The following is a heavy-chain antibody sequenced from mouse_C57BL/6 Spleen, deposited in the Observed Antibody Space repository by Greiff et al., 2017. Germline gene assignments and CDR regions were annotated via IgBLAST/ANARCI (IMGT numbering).Heavy chain of an antibody. V-gene: IGHV5-4*01. Sequence: EVKLMESGGGLVKPGGSLKLSCAASGFTFSSYAMSWVRQTPEKRLEWVATISDGGSYTYYPDNVKGRFTISRDNAKNNLYLQMSHLKSEDTAMYYCAREGSRYAMDYWGQGTSVTVSS. J-gene: IGHJ4*01. D-gene: IGHD1-1*01. CDR3: AREGSRYAMDY. CDR1: GFTFSSYA. CDR2: ISDGGSYT.